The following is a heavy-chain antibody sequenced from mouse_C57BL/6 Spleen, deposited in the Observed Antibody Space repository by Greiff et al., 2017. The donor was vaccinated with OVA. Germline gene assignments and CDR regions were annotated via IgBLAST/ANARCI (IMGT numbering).Heavy chain of an antibody. D-gene: IGHD2-5*01. CDR2: IDPSDSYT. J-gene: IGHJ3*01. V-gene: IGHV1-50*01. Sequence: QVQLQQPEAELVKPGASVKLSCKASGYTFTSYWMQWVKQRPGQGLEWIGEIDPSDSYTNYNQKFKGKATLTVDTSSSTAYMQLSSLTSEDSAVYYCAFYSKAWGQGTLVTVSA. CDR3: AFYSKA. CDR1: GYTFTSYW.